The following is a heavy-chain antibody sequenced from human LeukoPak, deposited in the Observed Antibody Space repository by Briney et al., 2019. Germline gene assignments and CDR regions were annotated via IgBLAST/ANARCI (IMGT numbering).Heavy chain of an antibody. Sequence: GGSLRLSCAASGFTFSSYSMNWVRQAPGKGLEWVSYISSSSSTIYYADSVKGRFTISRDNAKNSLYLQMNSLRAEDTAVYYCAIGSTIGGSYSPFDYWGQGTLVTVSS. D-gene: IGHD1-26*01. CDR2: ISSSSSTI. J-gene: IGHJ4*02. CDR3: AIGSTIGGSYSPFDY. V-gene: IGHV3-48*01. CDR1: GFTFSSYS.